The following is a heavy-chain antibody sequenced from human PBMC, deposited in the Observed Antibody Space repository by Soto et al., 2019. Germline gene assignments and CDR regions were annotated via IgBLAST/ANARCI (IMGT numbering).Heavy chain of an antibody. Sequence: QVQLVESGGDLVKPGGSLRLSCAASGFTFSDYYMIWIRQAPGKGLEWVSYINSSSGYTNYADSVKGRFTISRDNAKNSLYLEMNSLRAEDTAVYYCASCYNRNWYFYLWGRGTLVTVSS. CDR1: GFTFSDYY. CDR3: ASCYNRNWYFYL. J-gene: IGHJ2*01. D-gene: IGHD2-15*01. V-gene: IGHV3-11*05. CDR2: INSSSGYT.